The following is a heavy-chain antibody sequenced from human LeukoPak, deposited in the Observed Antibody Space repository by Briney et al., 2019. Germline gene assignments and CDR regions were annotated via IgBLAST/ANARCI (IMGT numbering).Heavy chain of an antibody. CDR1: GGSISSYY. Sequence: SETLSLTCTVSGGSISSYYWSWIRQPAGKGLEWIGRIYTSGSTNYNPSLKSRVTMSVDTSKNQFSLKLSSVTAADTAVYYCARDQRYCGGDCYVNWGQGTLVTVSS. D-gene: IGHD2-21*02. CDR3: ARDQRYCGGDCYVN. J-gene: IGHJ4*02. V-gene: IGHV4-4*07. CDR2: IYTSGST.